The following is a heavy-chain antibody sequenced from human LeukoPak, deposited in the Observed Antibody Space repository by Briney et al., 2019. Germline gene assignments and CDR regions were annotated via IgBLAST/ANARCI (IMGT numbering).Heavy chain of an antibody. D-gene: IGHD3-22*01. J-gene: IGHJ4*02. V-gene: IGHV3-23*01. Sequence: GGSLRLSCAASGFTFSSYAMSWVRQAPGKGLEWVSAISGSGGSTYYADSVKGRFTISRDNSKNTLYLQMNSLRAEDTAVYYCAKDLSYYYDSNGYNDWGQGTLVTVSS. CDR3: AKDLSYYYDSNGYND. CDR2: ISGSGGST. CDR1: GFTFSSYA.